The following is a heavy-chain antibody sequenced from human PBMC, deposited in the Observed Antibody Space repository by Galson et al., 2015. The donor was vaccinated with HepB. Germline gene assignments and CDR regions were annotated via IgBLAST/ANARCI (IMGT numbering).Heavy chain of an antibody. Sequence: PALVKPTQILTLTCTVSGFSLSNATMGVSWIRQPPGKALEWLAHIFSNDEKSYSTPLKSRLTISKNTSKSQVVLTMTNMDPVDTATYYGARIHGIAAAGHGDYSGMDVCGQGTTVTVSS. J-gene: IGHJ6*02. CDR1: GFSLSNATMG. CDR2: IFSNDEK. V-gene: IGHV2-26*01. CDR3: ARIHGIAAAGHGDYSGMDV. D-gene: IGHD6-13*01.